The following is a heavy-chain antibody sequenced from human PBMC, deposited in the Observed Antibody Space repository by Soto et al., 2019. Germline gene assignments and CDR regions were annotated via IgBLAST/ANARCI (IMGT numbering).Heavy chain of an antibody. CDR1: GGSISSGGYY. D-gene: IGHD3-10*01. CDR3: ARAGSGSHNFDY. J-gene: IGHJ4*02. CDR2: IYYSGST. V-gene: IGHV4-31*03. Sequence: SETLSLTCTVSGGSISSGGYYWSWIRQHPGKGLEWIGYIYYSGSTYYNPSLKSRVTISVDTSKNQFSLKLSSVTAADTAVYYCARAGSGSHNFDYWGQGTLVTVSS.